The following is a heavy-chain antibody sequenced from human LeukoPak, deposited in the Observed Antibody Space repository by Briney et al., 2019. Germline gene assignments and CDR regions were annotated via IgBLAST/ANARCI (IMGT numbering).Heavy chain of an antibody. CDR2: IYHSGST. V-gene: IGHV4-4*02. CDR3: ARQRLDAFRGMEV. J-gene: IGHJ6*02. Sequence: SGTLSLTCAVSGGSISSSNWWSWVRQPPGKGLEWIGEIYHSGSTNYNPSLKSRVTISVDKSKNQFSLKLSSVTAADTAVYFCARQRLDAFRGMEVWGQGTTVTVSS. CDR1: GGSISSSNW. D-gene: IGHD1-1*01.